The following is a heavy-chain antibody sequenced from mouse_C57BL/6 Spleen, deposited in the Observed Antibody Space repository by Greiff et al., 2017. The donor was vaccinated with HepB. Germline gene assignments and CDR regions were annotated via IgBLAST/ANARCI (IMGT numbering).Heavy chain of an antibody. Sequence: QVQLQQSGAELARPGASVKLSCKASGYTFTSYGISWVKQRTGQGLEWIGEIYPRSGNTYYNEKFKGKATLTADESSSTAYMELRSLTSEDSAVYFCARSDDYDGGYDAMDYWGQGTSVTVSS. CDR1: GYTFTSYG. V-gene: IGHV1-81*01. D-gene: IGHD2-4*01. CDR3: ARSDDYDGGYDAMDY. CDR2: IYPRSGNT. J-gene: IGHJ4*01.